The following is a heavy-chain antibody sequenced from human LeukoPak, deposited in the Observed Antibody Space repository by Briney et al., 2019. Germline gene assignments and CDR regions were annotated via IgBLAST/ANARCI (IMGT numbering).Heavy chain of an antibody. J-gene: IGHJ4*02. D-gene: IGHD2-15*01. V-gene: IGHV3-21*06. CDR3: AREGGYCSGGSCCFFDY. Sequence: GRSLRLSCGASGFTFSSSSMTWVRQAPGKGLEFVSSISPSSSYIYYADSVKGRFTISRDDAKNSLFLQMNSLRAEDTAVYYCAREGGYCSGGSCCFFDYWGQGTLVTVSS. CDR2: ISPSSSYI. CDR1: GFTFSSSS.